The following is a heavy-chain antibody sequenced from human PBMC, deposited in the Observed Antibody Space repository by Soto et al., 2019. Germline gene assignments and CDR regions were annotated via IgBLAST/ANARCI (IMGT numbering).Heavy chain of an antibody. CDR1: GFSLYTSGVG. CDR2: IYWDDNE. Sequence: QITLKESGPTLVKPTQTLTLTCTFSGFSLYTSGVGVGWIRQPPGKALEWLALIYWDDNERYNPSLQSRLTITKDTSINRVVLTMTNMDAVDTATYYCALIIEALPVRGALDFWGQGTLVTVSS. CDR3: ALIIEALPVRGALDF. J-gene: IGHJ4*02. V-gene: IGHV2-5*02. D-gene: IGHD6-6*01.